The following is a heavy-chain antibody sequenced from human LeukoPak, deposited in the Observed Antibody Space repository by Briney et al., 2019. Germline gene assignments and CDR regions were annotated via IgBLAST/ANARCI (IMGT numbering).Heavy chain of an antibody. J-gene: IGHJ6*03. V-gene: IGHV4-4*07. CDR1: GGSISTYI. D-gene: IGHD6-6*01. Sequence: SETLSLTCTVSGGSISTYIWSWIRQTAGKGLEWIGRISDSGSTRYNPSLKSRLTMSVDTSKNQFSLKLDSVTAADTAVYYCARGNKRRVAARAKYYYYMDVWGKGTTVTVSS. CDR3: ARGNKRRVAARAKYYYYMDV. CDR2: ISDSGST.